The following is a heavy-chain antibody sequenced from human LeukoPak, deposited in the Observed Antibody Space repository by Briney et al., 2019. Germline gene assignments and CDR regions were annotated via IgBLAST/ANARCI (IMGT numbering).Heavy chain of an antibody. D-gene: IGHD3-22*01. CDR2: ISAYNGNT. Sequence: ASVKVSCKASGYTFTNYGISWVRQAPGQGLEWMGWISAYNGNTNYAQKLQGRVTMTTDTSTSTAYMELRSLRSDDTAVYYCASQGYYYDSSGPVHFDYWGQGTLVTVSS. V-gene: IGHV1-18*01. CDR1: GYTFTNYG. CDR3: ASQGYYYDSSGPVHFDY. J-gene: IGHJ4*02.